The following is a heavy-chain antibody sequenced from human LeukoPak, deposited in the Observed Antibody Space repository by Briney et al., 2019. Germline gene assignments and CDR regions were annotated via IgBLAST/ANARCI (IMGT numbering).Heavy chain of an antibody. V-gene: IGHV4-30-4*08. J-gene: IGHJ4*02. CDR2: IYYSGST. Sequence: SETLSLTCAVSGGSISSSAYFWGWVRQPPGKGLEWIGYIYYSGSTYYNPSLKSRVTISVDTSKNQFSLKLSSVTAADTAVYYCARRFDYWGQGTLVTVSS. CDR1: GGSISSSAYF. CDR3: ARRFDY.